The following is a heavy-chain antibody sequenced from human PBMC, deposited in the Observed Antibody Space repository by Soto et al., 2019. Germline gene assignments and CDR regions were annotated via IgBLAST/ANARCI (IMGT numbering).Heavy chain of an antibody. CDR3: AGDILTSMRVGYFDY. Sequence: SETLSLTCTVSGGSISSSSYYWGWIRQPPGKGLEWIGSIYYSGSTYYNPSLKSRVTISVDTSKNQFSLKLSSVTAADTAVYYCAGDILTSMRVGYFDYWGQGTLVTVSS. D-gene: IGHD3-9*01. J-gene: IGHJ4*02. CDR1: GGSISSSSYY. CDR2: IYYSGST. V-gene: IGHV4-39*02.